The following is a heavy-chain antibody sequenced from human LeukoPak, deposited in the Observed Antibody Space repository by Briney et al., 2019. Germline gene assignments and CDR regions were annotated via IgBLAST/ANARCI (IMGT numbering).Heavy chain of an antibody. Sequence: GGSLRLSYAASGFTFDDYGRRWVRHPPGKGLEWVSDINWKGGSTPYAAPVKGRFTICRDHATNSLYLQMNSLRAEDTALYYCARVSGLGSYYDSSGYPDYWGQGPLVTVSS. CDR2: INWKGGST. CDR1: GFTFDDYG. V-gene: IGHV3-20*03. J-gene: IGHJ4*02. CDR3: ARVSGLGSYYDSSGYPDY. D-gene: IGHD3-22*01.